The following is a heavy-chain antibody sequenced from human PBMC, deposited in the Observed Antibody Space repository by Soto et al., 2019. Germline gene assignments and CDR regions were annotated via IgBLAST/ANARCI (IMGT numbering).Heavy chain of an antibody. CDR1: GGTFSSYT. J-gene: IGHJ5*02. V-gene: IGHV1-69*08. Sequence: QVQLVQSGAEVKKPGSSVKVSCKASGGTFSSYTISWVRQAPGQGLEWMGRIIPILAIANYAQKFQGRVTITADKTTSTAYMELSSLRSEDTAVYYCARDEPDIVVVVAATGGGNWFDPWGQGTLVTVSS. D-gene: IGHD2-15*01. CDR2: IIPILAIA. CDR3: ARDEPDIVVVVAATGGGNWFDP.